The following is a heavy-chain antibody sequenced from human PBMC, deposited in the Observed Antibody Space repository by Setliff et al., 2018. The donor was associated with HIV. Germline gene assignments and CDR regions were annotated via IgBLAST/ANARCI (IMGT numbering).Heavy chain of an antibody. J-gene: IGHJ5*02. V-gene: IGHV3-30*04. CDR3: VRDDSNGPNSLDP. CDR1: GFTFSSYA. CDR2: ISYDGSAK. D-gene: IGHD2-8*01. Sequence: GGSLRLSCAASGFTFSSYALHWVRQAPGKGLEWVAVISYDGSAKYYGDSVKGRFTISRDNSKDTLYLDLNSLRSEDTAVYYCVRDDSNGPNSLDPWGQGTLVTVSS.